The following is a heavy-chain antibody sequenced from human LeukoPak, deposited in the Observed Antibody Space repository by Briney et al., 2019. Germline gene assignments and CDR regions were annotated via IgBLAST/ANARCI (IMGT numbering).Heavy chain of an antibody. CDR2: IYTSGTT. D-gene: IGHD3-22*01. V-gene: IGHV4-61*02. Sequence: SQTLSLTCTVSGGSINSGAYYWSWIRQPAGKGLEWIGRIYTSGTTNYNPPLKSRLTISTDTSKNQFSLKLSSVTAADTAVYYCARDHPHYYYDTSGYYDYWGQGILVTVSS. J-gene: IGHJ4*02. CDR1: GGSINSGAYY. CDR3: ARDHPHYYYDTSGYYDY.